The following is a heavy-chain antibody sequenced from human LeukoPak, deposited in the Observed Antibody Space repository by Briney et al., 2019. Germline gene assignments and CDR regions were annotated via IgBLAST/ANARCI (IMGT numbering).Heavy chain of an antibody. CDR3: ARVNPQRPDCSSTSCFVDAFDI. CDR2: ISSSSSYI. Sequence: GGSLRLSCAASGFTFSTYSMNWVRQAPGKGLEWVSSISSSSSYIYYADSVKGRSTISRDNAKNSPSLQMNSLRAEDTAVYYCARVNPQRPDCSSTSCFVDAFDIWGQGTMVTVSS. D-gene: IGHD2-2*01. J-gene: IGHJ3*02. CDR1: GFTFSTYS. V-gene: IGHV3-21*01.